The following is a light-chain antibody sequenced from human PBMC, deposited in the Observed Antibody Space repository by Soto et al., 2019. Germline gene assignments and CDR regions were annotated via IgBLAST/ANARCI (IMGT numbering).Light chain of an antibody. CDR3: QQRSNWLVT. V-gene: IGKV3-11*01. J-gene: IGKJ2*01. CDR1: QSVSSS. Sequence: PGERATLSCRASQSVSSSLTWYQQKPGQAPRLLIYDAANRATGIPARFSGSGSGTDFTLTISILEPEDFAVYSCQQRSNWLVTFRQATKLDIK. CDR2: DAA.